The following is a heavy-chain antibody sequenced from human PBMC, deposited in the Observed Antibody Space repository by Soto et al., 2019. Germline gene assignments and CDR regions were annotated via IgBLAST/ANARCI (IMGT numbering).Heavy chain of an antibody. CDR3: ARATPNTAFDY. V-gene: IGHV4-34*01. D-gene: IGHD5-18*01. Sequence: SETLSITCAVYGGSFSGYYWSWIRQPPGKGLEWIGEINHSGSTNYNPSLKSRVTISVDTSKNQFSLKLSSVTAADTAVYYCARATPNTAFDYWGQGTLVTVSS. J-gene: IGHJ4*02. CDR1: GGSFSGYY. CDR2: INHSGST.